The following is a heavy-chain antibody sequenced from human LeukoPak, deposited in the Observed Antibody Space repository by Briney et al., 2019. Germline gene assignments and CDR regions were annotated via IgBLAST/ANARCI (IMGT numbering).Heavy chain of an antibody. D-gene: IGHD4-17*01. CDR2: INANGNT. CDR3: ASANFGDYVF. J-gene: IGHJ4*02. CDR1: GVSIGSSSYY. Sequence: SETLSLTCTVSGVSIGSSSYYWGWLRQPPGKGLEWIGRINANGNTHYNPSLKSRVTISVDTSINPFSLRVISVTAADTALYYCASANFGDYVFWGQGTLVTVSS. V-gene: IGHV4-39*01.